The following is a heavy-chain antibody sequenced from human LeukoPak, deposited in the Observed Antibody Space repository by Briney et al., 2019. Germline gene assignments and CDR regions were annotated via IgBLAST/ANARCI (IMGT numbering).Heavy chain of an antibody. J-gene: IGHJ4*02. CDR3: ARSLAATYYFDY. CDR1: GGTFSSYA. CDR2: IIPIFGTA. V-gene: IGHV1-69*13. D-gene: IGHD2-15*01. Sequence: SVKVSCKASGGTFSSYAISWVRQAPGQGLEWMGGIIPIFGTANYAQKFQGRVTITADESTSTAYMELSSLRSDDTAVYYCARSLAATYYFDYWGQGTLVTVSS.